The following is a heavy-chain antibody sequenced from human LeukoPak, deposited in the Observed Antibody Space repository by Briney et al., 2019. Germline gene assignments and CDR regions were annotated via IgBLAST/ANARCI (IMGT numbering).Heavy chain of an antibody. D-gene: IGHD6-13*01. CDR1: GFSFSSYG. CDR2: IRNDGSNT. CDR3: AKYSSSWFHKWDYFDY. V-gene: IGHV3-30*02. Sequence: GGSLRLSCAASGFSFSSYGMHWLRQAPGKGLEWVAFIRNDGSNTYYADSVKGRFTISRDNSKNTLSLQMNSLRAEDTAVYYCAKYSSSWFHKWDYFDYWGQGTLVTVSS. J-gene: IGHJ4*02.